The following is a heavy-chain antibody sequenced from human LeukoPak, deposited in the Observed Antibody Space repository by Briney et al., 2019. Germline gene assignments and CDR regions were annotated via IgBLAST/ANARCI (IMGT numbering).Heavy chain of an antibody. D-gene: IGHD3-10*01. CDR1: GFTFSSYS. CDR3: ASSGSGSAVDY. Sequence: GGSLRLSCAASGFTFSSYSMNWVRQAPGKGLEWVSSISSSSSYIYYADSVKGRFTISRDNAKNSLYLQMNSLRAEDTAVYYCASSGSGSAVDYWGQGTLVTVSS. V-gene: IGHV3-21*01. CDR2: ISSSSSYI. J-gene: IGHJ4*02.